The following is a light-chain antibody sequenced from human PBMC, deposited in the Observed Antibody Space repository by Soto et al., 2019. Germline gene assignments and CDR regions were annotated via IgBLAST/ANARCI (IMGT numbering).Light chain of an antibody. CDR3: SSYTSSSTLV. CDR2: EVS. V-gene: IGLV2-14*01. Sequence: QSVLTQPASVSGSPGQSISISCTGTSSDVGAYNFVSWYQQHPGKAPKLMIYEVSNRPSGVSNRFSGSKSGNTASLTISGLQAEDEADYYCSSYTSSSTLVFVSGTKLTVL. CDR1: SSDVGAYNF. J-gene: IGLJ1*01.